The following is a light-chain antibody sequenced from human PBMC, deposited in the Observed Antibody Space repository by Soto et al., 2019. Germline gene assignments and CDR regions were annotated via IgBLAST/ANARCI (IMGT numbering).Light chain of an antibody. Sequence: DIVMTQSPDSLAVSLGERATINCTSSQSVLYSSNTKNYLAWYQQKPGQPPKLLIYWASTRESGVPDRFSGSGSGTDFTLTISSLQAEEGAVYYCQQDYSTPYTFGQGTKLDI. V-gene: IGKV4-1*01. CDR3: QQDYSTPYT. CDR1: QSVLYSSNTKNY. CDR2: WAS. J-gene: IGKJ2*01.